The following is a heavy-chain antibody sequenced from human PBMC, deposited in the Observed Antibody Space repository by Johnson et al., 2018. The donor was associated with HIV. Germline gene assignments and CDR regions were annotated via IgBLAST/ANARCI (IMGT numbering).Heavy chain of an antibody. Sequence: VQLVESGGGLIQPGGSLRLSCAASGFTVSSNYMSWVRQAPGRGLEWVSVIYSGGNTYYEDSVKGRFTISRDNSKNTLYLQMNSLRAEDKAVYYCARELSGDAFDIWGRGTMVTVSS. V-gene: IGHV3-66*03. J-gene: IGHJ3*02. D-gene: IGHD1-26*01. CDR2: IYSGGNT. CDR1: GFTVSSNY. CDR3: ARELSGDAFDI.